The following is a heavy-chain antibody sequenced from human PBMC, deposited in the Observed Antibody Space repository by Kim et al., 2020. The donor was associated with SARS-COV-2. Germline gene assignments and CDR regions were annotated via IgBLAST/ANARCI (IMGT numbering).Heavy chain of an antibody. J-gene: IGHJ4*02. CDR3: AREGYYYGSGSYMGFDY. Sequence: SETLSLTCTVSGGSISSYYWSWIRQPPGKGLEWIGYIYYSGSTNYNPSLKSRVTISVDTSKNQFSLKLSSVTAADTAVYYCAREGYYYGSGSYMGFDYWGQGTLVTVSS. CDR1: GGSISSYY. V-gene: IGHV4-59*01. D-gene: IGHD3-10*01. CDR2: IYYSGST.